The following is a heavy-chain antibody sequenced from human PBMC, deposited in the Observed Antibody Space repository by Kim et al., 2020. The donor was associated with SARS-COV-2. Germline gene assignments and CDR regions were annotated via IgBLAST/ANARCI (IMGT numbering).Heavy chain of an antibody. J-gene: IGHJ6*02. Sequence: ASVKVSCRASGYTFTSYYMHWVRQAPGQGLEWMGIINPSGGSTSYAQKFQVRVTMTRDTSTSTVYMELSSLRSEDTAVYYCARVKAAGLSGRYQYYYGMDVWGQGTTVTVSS. CDR3: ARVKAAGLSGRYQYYYGMDV. D-gene: IGHD6-13*01. V-gene: IGHV1-46*01. CDR2: INPSGGST. CDR1: GYTFTSYY.